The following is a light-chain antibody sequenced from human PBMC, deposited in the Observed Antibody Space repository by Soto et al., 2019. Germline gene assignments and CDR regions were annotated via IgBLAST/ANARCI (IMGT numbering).Light chain of an antibody. CDR1: SSDVGGYNY. CDR3: CSYAGSYV. J-gene: IGLJ1*01. CDR2: DVN. Sequence: QSVLTEPRSLSGSPGQSVTISCTGSSSDVGGYNYVSWYQQHPGKAPKLMISDVNKRPSGVPDRFSGSKSGNTASLTISGLQAEDEADYYCCSYAGSYVFGTGTKVTVL. V-gene: IGLV2-11*01.